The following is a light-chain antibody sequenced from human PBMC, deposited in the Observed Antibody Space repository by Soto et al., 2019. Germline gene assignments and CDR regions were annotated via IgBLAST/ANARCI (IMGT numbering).Light chain of an antibody. Sequence: EIVLTQSPGTLSLSPGERATLSCRASQSVSSSYLAWYQQKPGQAPRLLIYAASISATGIPGSFSGSGSGTDFTLTISRLEPEDVAVYYCQQYGSSLWTFGQGTMVEIK. CDR2: AAS. CDR3: QQYGSSLWT. CDR1: QSVSSSY. J-gene: IGKJ1*01. V-gene: IGKV3-20*01.